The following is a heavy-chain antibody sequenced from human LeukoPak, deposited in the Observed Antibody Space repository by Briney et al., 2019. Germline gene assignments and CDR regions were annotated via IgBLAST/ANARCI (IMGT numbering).Heavy chain of an antibody. CDR3: ARERLDFWSGYYIRWFDP. Sequence: KPSQTLSLTCTVSGGSISSGGYYWSWIRQPAGKGLEWIGRIYTSGSTNYNPSLKSRVTISVDTSKNQFSLKLSSVTAADTAVYYCARERLDFWSGYYIRWFDPWGQGTLVTVSS. V-gene: IGHV4-61*02. CDR2: IYTSGST. CDR1: GGSISSGGYY. D-gene: IGHD3-3*01. J-gene: IGHJ5*02.